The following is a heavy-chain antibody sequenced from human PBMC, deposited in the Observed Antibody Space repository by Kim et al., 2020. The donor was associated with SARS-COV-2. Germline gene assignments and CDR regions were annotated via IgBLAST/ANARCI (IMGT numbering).Heavy chain of an antibody. V-gene: IGHV3-21*01. D-gene: IGHD3-16*01. CDR2: ISSSSSYI. CDR3: ARARERFELRIYYYYGMDV. CDR1: GFTFSSYS. Sequence: GGSLRLSCAASGFTFSSYSMNWVRQAPGKGLEWVSSISSSSSYIYYADSVKGRFTISRDNAKNSLYLQMNSLRAEDTAVYYCARARERFELRIYYYYGMDVWGQGTTVTVSS. J-gene: IGHJ6*02.